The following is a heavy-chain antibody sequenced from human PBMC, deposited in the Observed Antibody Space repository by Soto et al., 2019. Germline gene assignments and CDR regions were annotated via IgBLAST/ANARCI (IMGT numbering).Heavy chain of an antibody. J-gene: IGHJ4*01. CDR1: GITFSTYE. D-gene: IGHD3-10*01. CDR2: ISSSGRTK. Sequence: PGGSLRLSCVASGITFSTYEVNWVRQAPGKGLEWVSYISSSGRTKYYADSVKGRFTISRDDAKNSVYLQMNSLRAEDAALYYCTRELISAYYFDYWGQGXLVTVSS. CDR3: TRELISAYYFDY. V-gene: IGHV3-48*03.